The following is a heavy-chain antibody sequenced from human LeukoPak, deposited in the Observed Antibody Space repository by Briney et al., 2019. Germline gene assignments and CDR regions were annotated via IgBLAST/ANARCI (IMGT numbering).Heavy chain of an antibody. CDR2: IYYSGST. V-gene: IGHV4-59*01. J-gene: IGHJ5*02. D-gene: IGHD2-2*02. CDR3: ARGYCSSTSCYRWFDP. CDR1: GGSISSYY. Sequence: PSETLSLTCTVSGGSISSYYWSWIRQPPGKGLEWIGYIYYSGSTNYNPSLKSQVTISVDTSKNQFSLKLSSVTAADTAVYYCARGYCSSTSCYRWFDPWGQGTLVTVSS.